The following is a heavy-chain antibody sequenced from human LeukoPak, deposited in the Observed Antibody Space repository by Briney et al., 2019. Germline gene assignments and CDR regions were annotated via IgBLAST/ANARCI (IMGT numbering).Heavy chain of an antibody. CDR3: ARGRLYCSSTSCSDVLDY. Sequence: GSLRLSCAASGFTFSSYSMNWVRQAPGKGLEWVAVISYDGSNKYYADSVKGRFTISRDNSKNTLYLQMNSLRAEDTAVYYCARGRLYCSSTSCSDVLDYWGQGTLVTVSS. CDR2: ISYDGSNK. CDR1: GFTFSSYS. D-gene: IGHD2-2*01. V-gene: IGHV3-30*03. J-gene: IGHJ4*02.